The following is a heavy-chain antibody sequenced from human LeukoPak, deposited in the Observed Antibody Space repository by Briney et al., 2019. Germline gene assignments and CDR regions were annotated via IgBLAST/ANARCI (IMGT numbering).Heavy chain of an antibody. V-gene: IGHV3-15*01. J-gene: IGHJ4*02. CDR3: ATLTVRGVINI. CDR2: IQSKTDGGTT. D-gene: IGHD3-10*01. CDR1: GFTFSNTW. Sequence: SGGSLRLSCAASGFTFSNTWMNWVRQAPGKGLEWDGRIQSKTDGGTTEYAAPVKGRFTISRDDSKTTLYLQMNSLKTEDTAVYYCATLTVRGVINIWGQGTLVTVSS.